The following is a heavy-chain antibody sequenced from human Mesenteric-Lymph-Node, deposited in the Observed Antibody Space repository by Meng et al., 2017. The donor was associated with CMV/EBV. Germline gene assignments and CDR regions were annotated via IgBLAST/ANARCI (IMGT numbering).Heavy chain of an antibody. CDR1: SLIRSSL. J-gene: IGHJ4*02. CDR2: IYHSGST. D-gene: IGHD2-2*02. CDR3: ARAPGYCTGTSCYNIDY. Sequence: SLIRSSLWSWVRQPPDKVLEWIGEIYHSGSTNYNPSLKSRVSMSVDKSKNQFSLKLTSVPATDTAMYYCARAPGYCTGTSCYNIDYWGQGTLVTVSS. V-gene: IGHV4-4*02.